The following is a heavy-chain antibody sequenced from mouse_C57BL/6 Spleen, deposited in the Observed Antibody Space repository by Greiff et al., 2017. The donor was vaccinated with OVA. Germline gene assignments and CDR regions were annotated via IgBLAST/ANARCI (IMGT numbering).Heavy chain of an antibody. CDR1: GFTFTDYY. J-gene: IGHJ4*01. CDR2: VYPYNGGT. Sequence: EVQLQQSGPVLVKPGPSVKISCKASGFTFTDYYMHWVKQSHGKSLEWIGLVYPYNGGTSYNQKFKGKDTLTVDTSSSTAYQALNRLTSEDSAVFYCARVYYYAMDDGGQGTSVTVSS. CDR3: ARVYYYAMDD. V-gene: IGHV1-36*01.